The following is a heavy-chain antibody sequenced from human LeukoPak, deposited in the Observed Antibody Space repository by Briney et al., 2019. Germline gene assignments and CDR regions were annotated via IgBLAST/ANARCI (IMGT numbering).Heavy chain of an antibody. CDR1: GFTFSSYS. CDR3: ARRFEDIVVVPADDAFDI. Sequence: GGSLRLSCAASGFTFSSYSMNWVRQAPGKGLEWVSSISSSSSYIYYADSVKGRFTISRDNAKNSLYLQMNSLRAEDTAVYYCARRFEDIVVVPADDAFDIWGRGTMVTVSS. J-gene: IGHJ3*02. CDR2: ISSSSSYI. D-gene: IGHD2-2*01. V-gene: IGHV3-21*01.